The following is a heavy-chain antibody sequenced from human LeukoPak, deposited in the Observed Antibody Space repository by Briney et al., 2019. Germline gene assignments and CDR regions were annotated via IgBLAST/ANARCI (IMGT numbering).Heavy chain of an antibody. CDR3: ARESLAQLVLDY. J-gene: IGHJ4*02. CDR2: IYYSGST. Sequence: TLSLTCTVSGGSISSGGYYWSWIRQHPGKGLEWIGYIYYSGSTYYNPSLKSRVTISVDTSKNQFSLKLSPATAADTAVYYCARESLAQLVLDYWGQGTLVTVSS. D-gene: IGHD6-13*01. CDR1: GGSISSGGYY. V-gene: IGHV4-31*03.